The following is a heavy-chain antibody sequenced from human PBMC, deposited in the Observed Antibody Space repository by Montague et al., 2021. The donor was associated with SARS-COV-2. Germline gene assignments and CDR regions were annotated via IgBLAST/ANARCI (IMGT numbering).Heavy chain of an antibody. D-gene: IGHD5-24*01. CDR2: VDHSGNT. CDR3: ARGTRAVQITPGFRY. Sequence: SETLSLTCAVYGGSFHIFSWGWIRQSPGKGLEWIGEVDHSGNTNYNPSLKSRVTITVDTSKNQFSLNLTSVTAADTAIYYCARGTRAVQITPGFRYWGQGTLVAVSS. J-gene: IGHJ4*02. V-gene: IGHV4-34*01. CDR1: GGSFHIFS.